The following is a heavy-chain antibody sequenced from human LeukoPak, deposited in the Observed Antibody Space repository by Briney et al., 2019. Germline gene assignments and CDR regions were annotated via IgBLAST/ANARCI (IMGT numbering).Heavy chain of an antibody. V-gene: IGHV5-51*01. D-gene: IGHD3-22*01. CDR1: GYSFTSYW. CDR3: ASPQNYDSSGYYVDY. Sequence: GESLKISCKGSGYSFTSYWIGWVRQMPGKGLEWMGIIYPGDSDTRYSPSFQGQVTISADKSISTAYLQWSSLKASDTAMYYRASPQNYDSSGYYVDYWGQGTLVTVSS. CDR2: IYPGDSDT. J-gene: IGHJ4*02.